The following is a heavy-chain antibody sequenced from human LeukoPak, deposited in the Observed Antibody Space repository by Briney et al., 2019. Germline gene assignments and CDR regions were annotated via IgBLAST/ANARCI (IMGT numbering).Heavy chain of an antibody. J-gene: IGHJ4*02. D-gene: IGHD3-16*02. Sequence: SETLSLTCTVSGDSISSSYWSWIRQPPGKGLEWIGYIYYTGITNYNPSLKSRVTMSLDTSKNQFSLKLSSVTAADTAVYYCARGRAGDYDYVWGSYRYKDYFDYWGQGTLVTVSS. CDR3: ARGRAGDYDYVWGSYRYKDYFDY. V-gene: IGHV4-59*12. CDR2: IYYTGIT. CDR1: GDSISSSY.